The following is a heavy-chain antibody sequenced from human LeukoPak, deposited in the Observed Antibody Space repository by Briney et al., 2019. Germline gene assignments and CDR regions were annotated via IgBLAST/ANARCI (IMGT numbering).Heavy chain of an antibody. CDR1: GGTFSSYA. Sequence: ASVKVSCKASGGTFSSYAISWVRQAPGQGLEWMGWINTNTGNPTYAQGFTGRFVFSLDTSVSTAYLQISSLKAEDTAVYYCARDASIAAPYFDYWGQGTLVTVSS. CDR3: ARDASIAAPYFDY. V-gene: IGHV7-4-1*02. CDR2: INTNTGNP. D-gene: IGHD6-6*01. J-gene: IGHJ4*02.